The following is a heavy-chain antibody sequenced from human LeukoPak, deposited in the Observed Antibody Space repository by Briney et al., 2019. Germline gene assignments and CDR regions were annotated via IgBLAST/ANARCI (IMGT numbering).Heavy chain of an antibody. CDR3: ATGDYGAFDI. Sequence: PGGSLRLSCAASGFTFNNFSMNWVRQAPGKGLEWVSSISSSSSYIYYADSVKGRFTISRDNAKNSLYLQMNSLRAEDTAVYYCATGDYGAFDIWGQGTMVTVSS. D-gene: IGHD4-17*01. J-gene: IGHJ3*02. V-gene: IGHV3-21*01. CDR1: GFTFNNFS. CDR2: ISSSSSYI.